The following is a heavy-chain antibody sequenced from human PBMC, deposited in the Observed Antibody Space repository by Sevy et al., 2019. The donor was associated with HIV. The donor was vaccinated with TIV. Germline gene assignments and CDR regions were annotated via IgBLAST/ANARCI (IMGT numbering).Heavy chain of an antibody. J-gene: IGHJ6*03. CDR3: AKGGVVPAAMVGGYMDV. CDR1: GFTFSSHS. Sequence: GGSLRLSCAASGFTFSSHSMTWARQAPGKGLEWVSSISSSAVSTYYADSVKGRFTISRDNSKNMVYLQMNSLRADDTAVYYCAKGGVVPAAMVGGYMDVWGKGTTVTVSS. CDR2: ISSSAVST. D-gene: IGHD2-2*01. V-gene: IGHV3-23*01.